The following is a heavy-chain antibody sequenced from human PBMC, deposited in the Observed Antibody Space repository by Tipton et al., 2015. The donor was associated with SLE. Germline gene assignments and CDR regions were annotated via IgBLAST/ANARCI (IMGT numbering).Heavy chain of an antibody. D-gene: IGHD6-6*01. CDR3: AREGIAARRYYYNGMDV. CDR1: GFTVSSNF. J-gene: IGHJ6*02. Sequence: SLRLSCAASGFTVSSNFMTWVRQAPGKGLEWVSVIYSGGSANYADSVKGRFTISRDNSKNTVYLQMNSLRAEDTAVYYCAREGIAARRYYYNGMDVWGQGTTVTVSS. V-gene: IGHV3-53*05. CDR2: IYSGGSA.